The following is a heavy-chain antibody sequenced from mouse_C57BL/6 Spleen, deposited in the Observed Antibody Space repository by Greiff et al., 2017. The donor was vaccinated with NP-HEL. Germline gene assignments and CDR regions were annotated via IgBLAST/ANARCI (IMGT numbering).Heavy chain of an antibody. V-gene: IGHV1-50*01. CDR3: VLGPSRPFDY. CDR1: GYTFTSYW. D-gene: IGHD4-1*01. Sequence: QVQLQQPGAELVKPGASVKLSCKASGYTFTSYWMQWVKQRPGQGLEWIGEIDPSDSYTNYNQKFKGKATLTVDTSSSTAYMQLSSLTSEDSAVYYCVLGPSRPFDYWGQGTTLTVSS. J-gene: IGHJ2*01. CDR2: IDPSDSYT.